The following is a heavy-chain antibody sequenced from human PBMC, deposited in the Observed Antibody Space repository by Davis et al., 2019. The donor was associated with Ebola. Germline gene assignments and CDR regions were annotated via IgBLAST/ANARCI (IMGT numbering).Heavy chain of an antibody. CDR3: ARDGDAASDYYYYMDV. CDR1: GFTFSDYY. D-gene: IGHD2-15*01. CDR2: ISSSGSTI. V-gene: IGHV3-11*04. Sequence: GESLKISCAASGFTFSDYYMSWIRQAPGKGLEWVSYISSSGSTIYYADSVKGRFTISRDNAKNSLYLQMNSLRAEDTAVYYCARDGDAASDYYYYMDVWGKGTTVTVSS. J-gene: IGHJ6*03.